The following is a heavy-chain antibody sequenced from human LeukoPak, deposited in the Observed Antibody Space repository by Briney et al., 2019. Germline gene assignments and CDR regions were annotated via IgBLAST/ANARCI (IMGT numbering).Heavy chain of an antibody. J-gene: IGHJ4*02. CDR2: ISADGDST. D-gene: IGHD2-2*01. CDR1: GFTFRSYA. CDR3: AKRRYCTTTSCHDFDY. V-gene: IGHV3-23*01. Sequence: GGSLRLSCAASGFTFRSYAMNWGRQAPGRGLEWVSAISADGDSTYYADSVKGRFTISRDNSKNTLYLQMNSLRPGDTAVYYCAKRRYCTTTSCHDFDYWGQGTLVTVSS.